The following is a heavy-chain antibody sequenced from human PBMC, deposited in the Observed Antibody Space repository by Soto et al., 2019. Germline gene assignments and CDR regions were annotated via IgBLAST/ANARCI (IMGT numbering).Heavy chain of an antibody. CDR2: IYYSGTT. Sequence: QVQLQESGPGLVKPSDTLSLTCAVSGYSISSSNWWGWIRQPPGKGLEWIGYIYYSGTTYYNPSLMSRVPKSVDTSQSQVSLKLTCVTAVDAGVYYCGRSEIQGPIDCWGQGNLVTVSS. V-gene: IGHV4-28*01. CDR1: GYSISSSNW. CDR3: GRSEIQGPIDC. J-gene: IGHJ4*02.